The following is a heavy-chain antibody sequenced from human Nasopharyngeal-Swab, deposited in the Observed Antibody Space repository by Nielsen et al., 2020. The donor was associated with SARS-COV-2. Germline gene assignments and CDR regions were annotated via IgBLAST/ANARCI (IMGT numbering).Heavy chain of an antibody. D-gene: IGHD4-17*01. V-gene: IGHV1-3*01. Sequence: ASVKVSCKASGYTFTSYAMHWVRQAPGQRLEWMGWINAGNGNTKYSPKFQGRVTITRDTSASTAYMELSSLRSEDTAVYYCATPMTTVTSFDYWGQGTLVTVSS. CDR2: INAGNGNT. CDR1: GYTFTSYA. J-gene: IGHJ4*02. CDR3: ATPMTTVTSFDY.